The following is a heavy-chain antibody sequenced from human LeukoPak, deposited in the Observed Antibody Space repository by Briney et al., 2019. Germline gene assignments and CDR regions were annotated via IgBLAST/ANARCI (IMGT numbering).Heavy chain of an antibody. V-gene: IGHV3-21*01. J-gene: IGHJ6*03. Sequence: GGSLRLSCAGSGFIFSDYNINWVRQAPGKGLEWVSSISGSSSYIYYRDSVKGRFTVSRDNAKNSLYLQMNSLRVEGTGVYYCARVRYRSPKICYYMDVWGKGTTVTVSS. CDR1: GFIFSDYN. D-gene: IGHD2-15*01. CDR2: ISGSSSYI. CDR3: ARVRYRSPKICYYMDV.